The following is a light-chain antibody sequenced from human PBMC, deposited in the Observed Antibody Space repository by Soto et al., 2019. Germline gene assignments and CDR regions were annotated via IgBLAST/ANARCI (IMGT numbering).Light chain of an antibody. CDR3: QSYDSSRSGRGV. Sequence: QSVLTQPPSVSGAPGQRVTISCTGSTSNIGAGYDVHWYQQLPGTAPKLLIYGNSNRPSGVPDRFSGSKSDTSASLAITGLQAEDEAEYYCQSYDSSRSGRGVFGGGTKLTVL. V-gene: IGLV1-40*01. J-gene: IGLJ2*01. CDR2: GNS. CDR1: TSNIGAGYD.